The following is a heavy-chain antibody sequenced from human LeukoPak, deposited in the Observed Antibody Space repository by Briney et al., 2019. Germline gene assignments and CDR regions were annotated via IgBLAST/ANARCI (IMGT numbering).Heavy chain of an antibody. CDR3: ARAPHQVTTYVDYFDY. CDR1: GGSISSSNW. CDR2: IYHSGST. J-gene: IGHJ4*02. V-gene: IGHV4-4*02. D-gene: IGHD4-17*01. Sequence: PSETLSLTCAVSGGSISSSNWWSWVRQPPGRGLEWIGEIYHSGSTNYNPSLKSRVTISVDKSKNQFSLKLNSVTAADTAVYFCARAPHQVTTYVDYFDYWGQGTLVTVSS.